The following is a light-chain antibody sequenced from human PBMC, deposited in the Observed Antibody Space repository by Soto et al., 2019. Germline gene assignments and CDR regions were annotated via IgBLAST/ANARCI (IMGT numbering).Light chain of an antibody. Sequence: EIVLTQSPATLSLSPGERATLSCRASQSVRNHVAWYQQKPGQAPRLLIYDASNRAIGIPARFSGSGSGTDFTRTISSLEPEDVAVYSCQHGADWPRYTFGRGTKLEIK. CDR2: DAS. CDR3: QHGADWPRYT. V-gene: IGKV3-11*01. J-gene: IGKJ2*01. CDR1: QSVRNH.